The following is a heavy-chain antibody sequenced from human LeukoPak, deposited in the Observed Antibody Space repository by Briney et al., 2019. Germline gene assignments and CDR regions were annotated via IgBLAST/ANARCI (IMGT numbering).Heavy chain of an antibody. CDR1: GGTFSSYA. CDR2: IIPILGIA. Sequence: ASVKVSCKASGGTFSSYAIIWVRQAPGQGLEWMGRIIPILGIANYAQKFQGRVTITADKSTSTAYMELSSLRSEDTAVYYCARDVPPAYCGGDCYKLNWFDPWGQGTLVTVSS. J-gene: IGHJ5*02. CDR3: ARDVPPAYCGGDCYKLNWFDP. V-gene: IGHV1-69*04. D-gene: IGHD2-21*01.